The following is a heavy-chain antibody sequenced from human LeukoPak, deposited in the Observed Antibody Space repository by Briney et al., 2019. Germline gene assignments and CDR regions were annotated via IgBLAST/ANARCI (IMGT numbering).Heavy chain of an antibody. CDR2: IYYSGST. V-gene: IGHV4-59*01. CDR3: ARYYGSGTHFDY. D-gene: IGHD3-10*01. Sequence: SETLSLTCTVSGGSISSYYWSWIRQPPGKGLEWIGYIYYSGSTNYNPSLKSRVTISVDTSKNQFSLKLSSVTAADTAVYYCARYYGSGTHFDYWGQGTLVTVSP. CDR1: GGSISSYY. J-gene: IGHJ4*02.